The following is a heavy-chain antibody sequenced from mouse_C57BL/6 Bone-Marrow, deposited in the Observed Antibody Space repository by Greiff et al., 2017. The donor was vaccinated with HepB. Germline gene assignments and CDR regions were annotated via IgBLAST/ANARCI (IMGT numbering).Heavy chain of an antibody. CDR3: ARGNYYGSSYRGFDY. Sequence: EVQLVESGGGLVKPGGSLKLSCAASGFTFSSYAMSWVRQTPEKRLEWVATISDGGSYTYYPDNVKGRFTISRDNAKNNLYLQMSHLKSEDTAMYYCARGNYYGSSYRGFDYWGQGTTLTVSS. V-gene: IGHV5-4*01. CDR2: ISDGGSYT. J-gene: IGHJ2*01. CDR1: GFTFSSYA. D-gene: IGHD1-1*01.